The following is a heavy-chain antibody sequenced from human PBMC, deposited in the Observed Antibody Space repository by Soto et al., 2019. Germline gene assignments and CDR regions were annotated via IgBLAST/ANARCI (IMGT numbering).Heavy chain of an antibody. D-gene: IGHD1-26*01. J-gene: IGHJ4*02. Sequence: QVQLVESGGGVVQPGRSLRLSCAASGFTFSSYGMHWVRQAPGKGLEWVAVISYDGSNKYYADSVKGRFTISRDNSKNTLYLQMNCLRAEDTAVYYCATLFSGSYEVYWGQGTLVTVSS. CDR1: GFTFSSYG. V-gene: IGHV3-30*03. CDR3: ATLFSGSYEVY. CDR2: ISYDGSNK.